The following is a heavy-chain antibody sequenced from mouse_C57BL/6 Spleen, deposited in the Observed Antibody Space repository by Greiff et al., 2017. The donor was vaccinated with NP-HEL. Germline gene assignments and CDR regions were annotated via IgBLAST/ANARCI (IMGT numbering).Heavy chain of an antibody. J-gene: IGHJ4*01. V-gene: IGHV1-69*01. CDR3: ARRDGDY. CDR2: IDPSDSYT. D-gene: IGHD2-3*01. Sequence: VQLQQPGAELVMPGASVKLSCKASGYTFTSYWMHWVKQRPGQGLEWIGEIDPSDSYTNYNQKFKGKSTLTVDKSSSTAYMQLSSLTAEDSAVYYCARRDGDYWGQGTSVTVSS. CDR1: GYTFTSYW.